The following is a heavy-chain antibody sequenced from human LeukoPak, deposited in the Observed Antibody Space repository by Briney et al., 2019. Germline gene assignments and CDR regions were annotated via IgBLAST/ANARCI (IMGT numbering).Heavy chain of an antibody. CDR1: GFIFSSYS. CDR3: AREANYGLDV. Sequence: GGSLRLSCAASGFIFSSYSMNWVRQAPGKGLEWVANIKEDGSEKYYVDSVKGRFTISRDNTKNSLYLRMNSLRAEDTAVYYCAREANYGLDVWGQGTTVTVSS. CDR2: IKEDGSEK. J-gene: IGHJ6*02. V-gene: IGHV3-7*01.